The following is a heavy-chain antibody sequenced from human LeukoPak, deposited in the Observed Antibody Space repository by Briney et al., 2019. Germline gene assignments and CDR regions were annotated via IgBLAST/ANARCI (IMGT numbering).Heavy chain of an antibody. CDR1: GFTSSSYE. CDR3: ARDRAYYYDSSGSDI. V-gene: IGHV3-48*03. Sequence: GGSLRLSCAASGFTSSSYEMNWVRQAPGKGLEWVSYISSSGSTKYYADSVKGRFTISRDNAKNSLNLQMNSLRAEDTAVYYCARDRAYYYDSSGSDIWGQGTMVTVSS. D-gene: IGHD3-22*01. CDR2: ISSSGSTK. J-gene: IGHJ3*02.